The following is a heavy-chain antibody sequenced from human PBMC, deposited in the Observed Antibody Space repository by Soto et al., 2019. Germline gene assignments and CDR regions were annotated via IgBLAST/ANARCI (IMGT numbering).Heavy chain of an antibody. CDR2: ISGSSGHI. V-gene: IGHV3-23*01. CDR1: GFTFNDYG. J-gene: IGHJ6*02. Sequence: PGGSLRLYCAASGFTFNDYGMSWVRQAPGKGLEWVSTISGSSGHIFYADFVKGRFTISRDNSRNTLYLQMNSLRVDDTAIYYCAKGESTSSEPYYGMDVWGQGTTVTVSS. CDR3: AKGESTSSEPYYGMDV. D-gene: IGHD2-2*01.